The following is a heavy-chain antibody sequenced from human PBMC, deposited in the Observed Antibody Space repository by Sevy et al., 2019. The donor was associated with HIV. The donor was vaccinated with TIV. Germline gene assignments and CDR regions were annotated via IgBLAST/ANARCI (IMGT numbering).Heavy chain of an antibody. CDR2: IGGSGDGI. CDR1: GFDFGNYP. J-gene: IGHJ4*02. D-gene: IGHD3-22*01. V-gene: IGHV3-23*01. CDR3: TRGYYYDSSGYSDY. Sequence: GGSLRLSCAASGFDFGNYPISWVRQSPGKGLEWISVIGGSGDGIKYADSVKGRFTISRDSSKNTLFLQMNSLKTEDTAVYYCTRGYYYDSSGYSDYWGQGTLVTVSS.